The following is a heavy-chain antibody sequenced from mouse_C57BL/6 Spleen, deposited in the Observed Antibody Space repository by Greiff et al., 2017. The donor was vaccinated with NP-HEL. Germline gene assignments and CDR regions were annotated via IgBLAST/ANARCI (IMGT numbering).Heavy chain of an antibody. CDR3: ARQGPFYYGNYAGAMDY. CDR1: GFTFSSYT. V-gene: IGHV5-9*01. CDR2: ISGGGGNT. J-gene: IGHJ4*01. Sequence: EVKLMESGGGLVKPGGSLKLSCAASGFTFSSYTMSWVRQTPEKRLEWVATISGGGGNTYYPDSVKGRFTISRDNAKNTLYLQMSSLRSEDTALYYCARQGPFYYGNYAGAMDYWGQGTSVTVSS. D-gene: IGHD2-1*01.